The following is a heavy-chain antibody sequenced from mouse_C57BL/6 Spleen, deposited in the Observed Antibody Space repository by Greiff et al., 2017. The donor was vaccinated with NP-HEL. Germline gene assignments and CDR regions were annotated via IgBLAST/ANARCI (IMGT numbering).Heavy chain of an antibody. CDR1: GYSFTGYY. V-gene: IGHV1-42*01. CDR3: ASLNWEGAY. CDR2: INPSTGGT. J-gene: IGHJ3*01. D-gene: IGHD4-1*01. Sequence: EVQLQQSGPELVKPGASVKISCKASGYSFTGYYMNWVKQSPEKSLEWIGEINPSTGGTTYNQKFKAKATLTVDKSSSTAYMQLKSLTSEDSAVYYCASLNWEGAYWGQGTLVTVSA.